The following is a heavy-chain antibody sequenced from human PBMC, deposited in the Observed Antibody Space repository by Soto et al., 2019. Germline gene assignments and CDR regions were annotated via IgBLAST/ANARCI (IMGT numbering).Heavy chain of an antibody. CDR2: IIPIFGTG. V-gene: IGHV1-69*13. J-gene: IGHJ4*02. CDR3: ARGPPHDYGDYFDY. CDR1: GGTFSSYA. Sequence: GASVKVSCKASGGTFSSYAISWVRQAPGQGLEWMGGIIPIFGTGNYAQKFRGRVTITADESTSTVYMELRSLRSDDTAVYHCARGPPHDYGDYFDYWGQGTLVTVSS. D-gene: IGHD4-17*01.